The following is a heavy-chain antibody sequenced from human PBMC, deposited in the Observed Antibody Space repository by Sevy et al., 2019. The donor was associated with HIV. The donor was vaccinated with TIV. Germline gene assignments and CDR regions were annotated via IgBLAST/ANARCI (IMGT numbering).Heavy chain of an antibody. CDR3: ARESYDFWTGPVDYDYGMDV. Sequence: ASVKVSCKASGYTFSDSGYYVHWVRQAPGQGLEWMGWINPKSGATNYAQKFQGRVTMTRDTSVSTANMELTRLTSDDTAVYYCARESYDFWTGPVDYDYGMDVWGQGTKVTVSS. CDR2: INPKSGAT. CDR1: GYTFSDSGYY. V-gene: IGHV1-2*02. J-gene: IGHJ6*02. D-gene: IGHD3-3*01.